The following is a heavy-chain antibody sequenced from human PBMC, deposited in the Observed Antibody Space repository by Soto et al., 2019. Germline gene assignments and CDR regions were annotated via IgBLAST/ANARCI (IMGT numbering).Heavy chain of an antibody. CDR3: ARDIYGQVGMDV. Sequence: SETLSLTCTVSGGSISSGDYYWSWIRQPPGKGLEWIGYIYYSGSTYYNPSLKSRVTISVDTSKNQFSLKLSSVTAADTAVYYCARDIYGQVGMDVWGPGTTVTVSS. V-gene: IGHV4-30-4*01. CDR1: GGSISSGDYY. D-gene: IGHD3-10*01. J-gene: IGHJ6*02. CDR2: IYYSGST.